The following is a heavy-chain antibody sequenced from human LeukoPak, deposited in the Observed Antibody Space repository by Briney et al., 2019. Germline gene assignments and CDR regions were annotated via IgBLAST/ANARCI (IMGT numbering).Heavy chain of an antibody. V-gene: IGHV4-61*01. CDR2: VYYSGST. CDR1: GDPISSYSDYSNYK. Sequence: SETLSPTCTVSGDPISSYSDYSNYKWTWIRQPPGKGLEWIGYVYYSGSTNYNPSLRSRVTISVDTSKNQFSLKLTSVTAADTAVYYCAREYSGFDYWGQGTLVTVSS. D-gene: IGHD5-12*01. CDR3: AREYSGFDY. J-gene: IGHJ4*02.